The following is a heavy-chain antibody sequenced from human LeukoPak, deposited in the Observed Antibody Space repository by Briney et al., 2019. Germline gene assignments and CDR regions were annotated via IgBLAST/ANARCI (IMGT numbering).Heavy chain of an antibody. CDR1: GFTFSSYA. J-gene: IGHJ5*02. Sequence: PGGSLRLSCAASGFTFSSYAMHWVRQAPGKGLEWVAVISYDGSNKYYADSVKGRFTISRDNSKNTLYLQMNSLRAEDTAVYYCARDRYMVAATERVWFDPWGQGTLVTVSS. V-gene: IGHV3-30-3*01. CDR3: ARDRYMVAATERVWFDP. D-gene: IGHD2-15*01. CDR2: ISYDGSNK.